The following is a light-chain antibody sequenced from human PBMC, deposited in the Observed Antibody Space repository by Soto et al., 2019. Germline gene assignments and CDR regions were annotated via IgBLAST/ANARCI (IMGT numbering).Light chain of an antibody. CDR2: GAS. J-gene: IGKJ1*01. CDR1: QSVSSN. Sequence: EVVMTQSPATLFVSPGERATLSCRASQSVSSNLAWYQQKPGQAPRLVIYGASTRATGIPVRFSGSGSGTEFTLTISSLQSEDFAIYYCQQYHNWPPWTFGQGTKVEIK. V-gene: IGKV3-15*01. CDR3: QQYHNWPPWT.